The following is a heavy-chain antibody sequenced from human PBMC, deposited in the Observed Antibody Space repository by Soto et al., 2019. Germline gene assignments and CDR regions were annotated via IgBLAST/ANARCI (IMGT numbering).Heavy chain of an antibody. CDR2: ITSGSSYI. CDR1: GFTFSGYT. Sequence: LRLSCAASGFTFSGYTMNWVRQAPGKGLEWVSSITSGSSYIYYADSVKGRFTISRDNAKNSLYLQINSLRAEDTAMYYCARSSFDYWGQGTLVTVS. V-gene: IGHV3-21*01. J-gene: IGHJ4*02. CDR3: ARSSFDY.